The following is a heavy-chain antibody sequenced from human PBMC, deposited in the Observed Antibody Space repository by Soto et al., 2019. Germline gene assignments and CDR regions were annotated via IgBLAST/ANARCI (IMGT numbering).Heavy chain of an antibody. D-gene: IGHD2-2*01. CDR2: INHSGST. CDR3: ARGLGRYCSSTSCYALSYYSYMDV. Sequence: SETLSLTCAVYGGSFSGYYWSWIRQPPGKGLEWIGEINHSGSTNYNPSLKSRVTISVDTSKNQFSLKLSSVTAADTAVYYCARGLGRYCSSTSCYALSYYSYMDVWGKGTTVTVSS. J-gene: IGHJ6*03. V-gene: IGHV4-34*01. CDR1: GGSFSGYY.